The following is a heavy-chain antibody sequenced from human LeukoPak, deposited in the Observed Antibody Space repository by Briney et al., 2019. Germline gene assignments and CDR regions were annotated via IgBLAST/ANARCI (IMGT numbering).Heavy chain of an antibody. CDR3: AKDAVEGYYYYYMDV. CDR2: ISSNGGST. Sequence: GGSLRLSCAASGFTFSSYAMHWVRQAPGKGLEYVSAISSNGGSTYYANSVKGRFTISRDNSKNTLYLQMGSLRAEDMAVYYCAKDAVEGYYYYYMDVWGKGTTVTVSS. J-gene: IGHJ6*03. CDR1: GFTFSSYA. V-gene: IGHV3-64*01.